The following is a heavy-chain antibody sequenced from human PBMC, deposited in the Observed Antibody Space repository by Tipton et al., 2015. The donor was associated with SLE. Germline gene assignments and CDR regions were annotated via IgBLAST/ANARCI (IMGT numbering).Heavy chain of an antibody. D-gene: IGHD1-26*01. CDR1: GGSINSGDYS. Sequence: TLSLTCAVSGGSINSGDYSWSWIRQPPGKGLEWIGHIFHSGNAYYNPSLKSRVTISVDMSKNQFSLRLNSVTAADTAVYYCAREGGSYTAFDYWGQGTLVTVSS. CDR3: AREGGSYTAFDY. CDR2: IFHSGNA. V-gene: IGHV4-30-2*01. J-gene: IGHJ4*02.